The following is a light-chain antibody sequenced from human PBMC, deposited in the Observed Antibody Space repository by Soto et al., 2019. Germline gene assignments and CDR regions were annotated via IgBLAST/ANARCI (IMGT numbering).Light chain of an antibody. CDR3: SSYTTTTRL. CDR1: SSDIGSNNY. CDR2: EVS. Sequence: QSALTQPASVSGSPGQSITISCTGTSSDIGSNNYVSWFQQRPGKGPTLIIYEVSNRPSGVSTHFSGSKSGNTASLTISGLLPEDEAEYYCSSYTTTTRLFGGGTKLTVL. V-gene: IGLV2-14*01. J-gene: IGLJ3*02.